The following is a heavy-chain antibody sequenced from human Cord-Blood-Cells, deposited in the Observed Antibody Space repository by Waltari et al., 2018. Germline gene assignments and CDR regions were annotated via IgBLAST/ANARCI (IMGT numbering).Heavy chain of an antibody. CDR1: GGSFSGYY. CDR3: ARSAGDVGFFDY. J-gene: IGHJ4*02. CDR2: INHSGCA. V-gene: IGHV4-34*01. D-gene: IGHD1-26*01. Sequence: QVQLQQWGAGLLKPSETLSLTCAVYGGSFSGYYWSWIRQPPGKGLEWIGEINHSGCANNNPSLKSRVTISVDTSKNQFSLKLSSVTAADTAVYYCARSAGDVGFFDYWGQGTLVTVSS.